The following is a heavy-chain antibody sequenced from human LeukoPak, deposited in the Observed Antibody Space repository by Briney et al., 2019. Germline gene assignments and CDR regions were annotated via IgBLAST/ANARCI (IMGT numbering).Heavy chain of an antibody. Sequence: ASVKVSCTACGYTSTSYVINSVPEATGQGLEAMGCMIPNSGHTGYAKKFQGRVTMTRNTSISTAYMELSSLRSEDTAVYYCARGVFRSSRWFDPWGQGTLVTVSS. J-gene: IGHJ5*02. CDR3: ARGVFRSSRWFDP. CDR2: MIPNSGHT. CDR1: GYTSTSYV. V-gene: IGHV1-8*01. D-gene: IGHD6-6*01.